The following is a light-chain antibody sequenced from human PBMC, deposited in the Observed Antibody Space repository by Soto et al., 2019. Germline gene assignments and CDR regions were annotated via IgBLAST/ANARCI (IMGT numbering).Light chain of an antibody. CDR2: DVS. J-gene: IGLJ1*01. CDR3: SSYTSSSLYV. Sequence: QSALTQPASVSGSPGQSITMSCTGTDSDVGGYEYVSWYQQHPGSAPKLMIYDVSNRPSGVSGRFSGSKFGNMASLTISGLQAEDEADYYCSSYTSSSLYVFGTGTKVTVL. CDR1: DSDVGGYEY. V-gene: IGLV2-14*01.